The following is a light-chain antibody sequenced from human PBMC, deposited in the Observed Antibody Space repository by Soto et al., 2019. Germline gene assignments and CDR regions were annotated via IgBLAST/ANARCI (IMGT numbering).Light chain of an antibody. Sequence: QPVLTQSPSASASLGASVKLTRTLSSWHSSYAIAWHQQQPEKGPRYLMKLNSDGSHSKGDGIPDRFSGSSSGAERYLTISSLQSEDEADYYCQTWGTGIRVFGGGTKLTVL. CDR2: LNSDGSH. J-gene: IGLJ3*02. V-gene: IGLV4-69*01. CDR3: QTWGTGIRV. CDR1: SWHSSYA.